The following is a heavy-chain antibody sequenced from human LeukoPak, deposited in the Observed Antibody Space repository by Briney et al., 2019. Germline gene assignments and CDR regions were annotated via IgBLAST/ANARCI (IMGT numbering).Heavy chain of an antibody. D-gene: IGHD4-17*01. CDR2: ISSGSSTI. CDR1: GFSFSSYS. V-gene: IGHV3-48*01. Sequence: PGGSLRLSCAASGFSFSSYSMNWVRQAAGKGLEWVSYISSGSSTIYYADSVKGRFTISRDNAKKSLYLQMNSLRAEDTAVYYCAKDPYRYGDYVGGFDPWGQGTLVTVSS. CDR3: AKDPYRYGDYVGGFDP. J-gene: IGHJ5*02.